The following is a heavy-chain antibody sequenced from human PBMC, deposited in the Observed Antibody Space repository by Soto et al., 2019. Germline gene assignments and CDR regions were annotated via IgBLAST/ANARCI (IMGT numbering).Heavy chain of an antibody. CDR2: IFYDGSNN. D-gene: IGHD2-2*01. J-gene: IGHJ6*02. V-gene: IGHV3-33*01. Sequence: QVHLVESGGGVVQPGRSLRLSCAASGFTFSRHGMHWVRQAPGKGLEWVALIFYDGSNNYYADSVKGRFTISRDNSKNTMYLQMNRLRAEDTAVYYCARDLRAYPGGDMDVWGQGTTVTVSS. CDR1: GFTFSRHG. CDR3: ARDLRAYPGGDMDV.